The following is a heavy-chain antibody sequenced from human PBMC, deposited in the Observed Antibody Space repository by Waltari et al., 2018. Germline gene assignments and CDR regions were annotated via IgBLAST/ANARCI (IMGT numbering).Heavy chain of an antibody. CDR3: ARLLWFGELSQFDY. V-gene: IGHV4-39*01. D-gene: IGHD3-10*01. J-gene: IGHJ4*02. Sequence: QLQLQESGPGLVKPSETLSLTCTVSGGSISSSSYYWGWIREPPVKGLEWIGSIYYSGSTYYNPSLKSRVTIAVDTSKNQFSLELSSVTAADTAVYYCARLLWFGELSQFDYWGQGTLVTVSS. CDR2: IYYSGST. CDR1: GGSISSSSYY.